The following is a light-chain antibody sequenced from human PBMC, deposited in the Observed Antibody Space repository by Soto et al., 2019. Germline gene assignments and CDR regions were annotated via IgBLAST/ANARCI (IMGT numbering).Light chain of an antibody. Sequence: DIVMTQSPDSPAVSLGERATINCKSSQPILYSSNNKNALAWFQQKPGQPPKLLTYWASTREAGVPHRFSGSRSETDFTLTISSLQAEDVDVYYCQQYLAPLTFGGGTKVEIK. CDR1: QPILYSSNNKNA. V-gene: IGKV4-1*01. J-gene: IGKJ4*01. CDR2: WAS. CDR3: QQYLAPLT.